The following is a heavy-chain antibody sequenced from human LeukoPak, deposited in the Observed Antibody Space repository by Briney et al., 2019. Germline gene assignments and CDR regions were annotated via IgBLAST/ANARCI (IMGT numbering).Heavy chain of an antibody. CDR1: GGSISGYY. Sequence: PSETLSLTCTVSGGSISGYYWSWIRQPPGKGLEWIGYIYYSGSTKYNPSLESRVTISLDTSKNQFSLKLSSVTAADTAVYYCARGQWLVGFGYWGQGTLVTVSS. J-gene: IGHJ4*02. CDR2: IYYSGST. CDR3: ARGQWLVGFGY. D-gene: IGHD6-19*01. V-gene: IGHV4-59*01.